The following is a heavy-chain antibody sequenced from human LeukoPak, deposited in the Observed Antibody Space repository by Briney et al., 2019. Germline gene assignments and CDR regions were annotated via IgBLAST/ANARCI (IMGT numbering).Heavy chain of an antibody. CDR2: MNPNSGNT. Sequence: ASVKVSCTASGYTFTSYDINWVRQATGQRLEWRGWMNPNSGNTGYAQKFQGRVTMTRNTSISTTYMELSSLSSEDTAVYYCARQYCSSTSCRLYMDVWGKGTTVTVSS. V-gene: IGHV1-8*01. D-gene: IGHD2-2*01. CDR3: ARQYCSSTSCRLYMDV. CDR1: GYTFTSYD. J-gene: IGHJ6*03.